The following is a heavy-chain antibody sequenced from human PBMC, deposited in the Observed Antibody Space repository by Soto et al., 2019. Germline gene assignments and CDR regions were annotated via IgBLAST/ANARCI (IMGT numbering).Heavy chain of an antibody. V-gene: IGHV4-31*03. CDR1: GGSISSVNYY. Sequence: PSETLSLTCTVSGGSISSVNYYWTWIRQHPGRGLEWVGHVCYSGGSYSNPSLKSRVTISIDTSKNQFSLKLSSVTAADTAFYYCASECYGIDIAGRGTTDIVSS. CDR3: ASECYGIDI. CDR2: VCYSGGS. J-gene: IGHJ6*01.